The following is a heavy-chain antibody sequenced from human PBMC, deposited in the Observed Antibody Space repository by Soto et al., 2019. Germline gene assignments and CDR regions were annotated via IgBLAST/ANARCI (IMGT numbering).Heavy chain of an antibody. CDR2: IWYDGSNK. CDR3: ARDGYGSGSYYIDY. Sequence: QVQLVESGGGVVQPGRSMRLSCAASGFTFSSYGMHWVRQAPGQGLEWVAVIWYDGSNKYYADAVRGRFTIARDNSKNSRYLQRNSLRAEYTAVYYWARDGYGSGSYYIDYWGQGTLVTVSS. J-gene: IGHJ4*02. CDR1: GFTFSSYG. D-gene: IGHD3-10*01. V-gene: IGHV3-33*01.